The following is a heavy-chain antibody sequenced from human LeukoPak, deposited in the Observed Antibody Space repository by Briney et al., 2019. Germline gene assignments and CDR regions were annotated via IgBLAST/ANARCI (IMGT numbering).Heavy chain of an antibody. D-gene: IGHD3-9*01. CDR3: AREGHPYYDILTGYLGYYYYYYMDV. CDR2: INPNSGGT. J-gene: IGHJ6*03. V-gene: IGHV1-2*02. CDR1: GYTFTGYY. Sequence: GASVKVSCKASGYTFTGYYMHWVRQAPGQGLEWMGWINPNSGGTNYAQKFQGRVTMTRDTSISTAYMELSRLRSDDTAVYYCAREGHPYYDILTGYLGYYYYYYMDVWGKGTTVTISS.